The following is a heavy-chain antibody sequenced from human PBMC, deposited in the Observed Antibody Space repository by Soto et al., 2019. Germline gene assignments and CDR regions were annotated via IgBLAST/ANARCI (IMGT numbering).Heavy chain of an antibody. D-gene: IGHD2-2*01. CDR1: GYTFTSYG. CDR3: AKDRTSYCTSTSGHSFHF. J-gene: IGHJ4*02. CDR2: ISAYNGNT. Sequence: GASVKVSCKASGYTFTSYGISWVRQAPGQGLEWMGWISAYNGNTNYAQKLQGRVTMTTDTSTSTAYMELRSLRSDDTAVDYCAKDRTSYCTSTSGHSFHFLDQVNLVPASS. V-gene: IGHV1-18*01.